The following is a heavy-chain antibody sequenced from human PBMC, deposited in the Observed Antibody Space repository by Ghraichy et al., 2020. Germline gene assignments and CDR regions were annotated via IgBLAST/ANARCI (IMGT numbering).Heavy chain of an antibody. J-gene: IGHJ4*02. CDR3: ATDSQIKTSRGFDY. Sequence: ASVKVSCKVSGYTLTELSMHWVRQAPGKGLEWMGGFDPEDGETIYAQKFQGRVTMTEDTSTDTAYMELSSLRSEDTAVYYCATDSQIKTSRGFDYWGQGTLVTVSS. CDR1: GYTLTELS. CDR2: FDPEDGET. V-gene: IGHV1-24*01. D-gene: IGHD3-16*01.